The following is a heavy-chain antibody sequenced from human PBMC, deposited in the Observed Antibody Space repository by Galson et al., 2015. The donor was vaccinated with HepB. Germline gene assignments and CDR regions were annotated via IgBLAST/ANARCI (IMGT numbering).Heavy chain of an antibody. D-gene: IGHD3-22*01. CDR1: GFTFSNAW. J-gene: IGHJ5*02. CDR3: TTEFPPYDSSGPPVLFDP. V-gene: IGHV3-15*01. CDR2: IKSKTDGGTT. Sequence: SLRLSCAASGFTFSNAWMSWVRQAPGKGLEWVGRIKSKTDGGTTDYAAPVKGRFTISRDDSKNTLYLQMNSLKTEDTAVYYCTTEFPPYDSSGPPVLFDPWGQGTLVTVSS.